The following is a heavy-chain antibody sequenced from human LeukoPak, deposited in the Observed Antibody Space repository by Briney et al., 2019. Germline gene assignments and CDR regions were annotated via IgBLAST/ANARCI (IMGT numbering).Heavy chain of an antibody. D-gene: IGHD1-26*01. CDR1: GFTFSTYA. Sequence: GGSLRLSCAASGFTFSTYAMSWVRQASGKGLEWVSGIRNSGIDTYYADSVEGRFTISRDNSKNTLFLQMNSLRAEDTAIYYCAKDSQSGADSHSYGNFDYWGQGSLVTVSS. CDR2: IRNSGIDT. J-gene: IGHJ4*02. V-gene: IGHV3-23*01. CDR3: AKDSQSGADSHSYGNFDY.